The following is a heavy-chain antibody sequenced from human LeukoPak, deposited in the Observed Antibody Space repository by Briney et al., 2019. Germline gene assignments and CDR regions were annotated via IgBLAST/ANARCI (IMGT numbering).Heavy chain of an antibody. CDR3: ANGLALRFLDFDWYFDL. J-gene: IGHJ2*01. D-gene: IGHD3-3*01. CDR2: ISAYNGNT. Sequence: ASVKVSCKASGYTFTSYGISWVRQAPGQGLEWMGWISAYNGNTNYAQKLQGRVTMTTDTSTSTAYMELRSLRSDDTAVYYCANGLALRFLDFDWYFDLWGRGTLVTVSS. CDR1: GYTFTSYG. V-gene: IGHV1-18*01.